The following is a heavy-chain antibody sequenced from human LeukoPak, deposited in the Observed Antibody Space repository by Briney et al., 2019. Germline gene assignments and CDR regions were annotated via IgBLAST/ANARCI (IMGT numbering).Heavy chain of an antibody. CDR3: ARGPPNDAFDI. V-gene: IGHV1-46*01. CDR2: TNPSGGST. CDR1: GYTFTSYY. J-gene: IGHJ3*02. Sequence: VASVKASCKASGYTFTSYYMHWVRQAPGQGLEWMGITNPSGGSTSYAQKFQGRVTMTRDTSTSTVCMELSSLRSEDTAVYYCARGPPNDAFDIWGQGTMVTVSS.